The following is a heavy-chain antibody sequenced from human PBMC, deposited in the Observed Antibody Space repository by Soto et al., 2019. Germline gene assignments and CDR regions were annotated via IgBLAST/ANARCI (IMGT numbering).Heavy chain of an antibody. CDR1: GFTLNNYA. V-gene: IGHV3-30-3*01. CDR2: IPYDGINR. Sequence: PGGSLRLSCAASGFTLNNYAMHWVRQAPGKGLEWVAVIPYDGINRNSADSVKGRFTISRDTSKNTLYLQMNSLRADDTAVYYCARERTMAPRGSLDVWGQGTTVTVSS. D-gene: IGHD6-6*01. CDR3: ARERTMAPRGSLDV. J-gene: IGHJ6*02.